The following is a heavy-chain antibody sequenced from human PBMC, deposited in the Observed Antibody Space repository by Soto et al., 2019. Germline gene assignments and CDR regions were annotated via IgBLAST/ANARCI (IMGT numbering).Heavy chain of an antibody. J-gene: IGHJ6*02. V-gene: IGHV3-43*01. D-gene: IGHD2-2*01. CDR3: ALGPKYCSSTSCYPMGDYYYGLDV. CDR2: SSWDGGST. CDR1: GFTFDDYT. Sequence: GGYLRLSCAASGFTFDDYTRHWVRPAPGKGLEWVSLSSWDGGSTYYADSVKGRFTISRDNSKNSLYLQMNSLRTEDTALYYCALGPKYCSSTSCYPMGDYYYGLDVWGRGTTVTVSS.